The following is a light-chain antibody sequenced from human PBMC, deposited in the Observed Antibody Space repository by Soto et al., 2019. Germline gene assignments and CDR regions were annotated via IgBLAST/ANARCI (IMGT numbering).Light chain of an antibody. V-gene: IGLV1-40*01. J-gene: IGLJ1*01. CDR2: GNG. CDR3: QPYDSRLSGLFV. CDR1: SSNIGAGYD. Sequence: QSVLTQPPSVSGAPGQRVTISCTGSSSNIGAGYDVHWYQQLPGTAPKLLIFGNGNRPSGVPDRFSGSKSDTSASLAITGLQAEDEADYYCQPYDSRLSGLFVFGTGTKVTVL.